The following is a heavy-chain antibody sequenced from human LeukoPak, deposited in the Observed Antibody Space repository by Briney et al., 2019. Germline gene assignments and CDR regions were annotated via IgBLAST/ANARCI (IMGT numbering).Heavy chain of an antibody. CDR1: GFTSDDYG. CDR2: INWNGDTT. Sequence: PGGSLRLSCAASGFTSDDYGMSWVRQAPGKGLEWISGINWNGDTTYYADSVRGRFTISRDNAKNSLYLQMNSLRGEDTAFYHCAREKGGTTINWYFDLWGRGTLVTVSS. D-gene: IGHD1-26*01. CDR3: AREKGGTTINWYFDL. V-gene: IGHV3-20*01. J-gene: IGHJ2*01.